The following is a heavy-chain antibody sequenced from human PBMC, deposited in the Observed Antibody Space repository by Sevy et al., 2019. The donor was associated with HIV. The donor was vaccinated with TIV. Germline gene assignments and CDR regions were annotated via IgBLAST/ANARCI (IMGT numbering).Heavy chain of an antibody. CDR1: GYTFTSYG. J-gene: IGHJ4*02. CDR3: ARDCTNGVCYFGFDY. CDR2: ISAYNGNT. V-gene: IGHV1-18*01. D-gene: IGHD2-8*01. Sequence: ASVKVSCKASGYTFTSYGISWVRQAPGQGLEWMGWISAYNGNTNYAQMLQGRVTMTTDTSTSTAYMELRSLRSDDTAVYYCARDCTNGVCYFGFDYWGQGTLVTVSS.